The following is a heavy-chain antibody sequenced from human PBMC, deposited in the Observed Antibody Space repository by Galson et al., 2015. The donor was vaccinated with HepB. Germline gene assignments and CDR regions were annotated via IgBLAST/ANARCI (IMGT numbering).Heavy chain of an antibody. J-gene: IGHJ4*02. CDR3: ARHAYYYDSSGYYSFDY. CDR1: GYSFTSYW. V-gene: IGHV5-51*01. Sequence: QSGAEVKKPGESLKISCKGSGYSFTSYWIGWVRQMPGKGLEWMGIIYPGDSDTRYSPSFQGQVTISADKSISTAYLQWSSLKASDTAMYYCARHAYYYDSSGYYSFDYWGQGTLVTVSS. CDR2: IYPGDSDT. D-gene: IGHD3-22*01.